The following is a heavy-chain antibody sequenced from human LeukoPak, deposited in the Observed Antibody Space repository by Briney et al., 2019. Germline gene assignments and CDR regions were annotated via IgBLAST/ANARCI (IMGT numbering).Heavy chain of an antibody. CDR1: GFTFSSYG. V-gene: IGHV3-30*18. CDR2: ISYDGSNK. Sequence: GGSLRLSCAASGFTFSSYGMHWVRQAPGKGLEWVAVISYDGSNKYYADSVKGRFTISRDNSKNTLYLQMNSLRAEDTAVYYCAKEHQYSSSWDGVDFGSYFDYWGQGTLVTVSS. J-gene: IGHJ4*02. CDR3: AKEHQYSSSWDGVDFGSYFDY. D-gene: IGHD6-13*01.